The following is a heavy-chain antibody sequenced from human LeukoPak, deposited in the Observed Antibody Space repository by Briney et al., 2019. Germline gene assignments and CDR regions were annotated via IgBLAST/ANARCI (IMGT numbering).Heavy chain of an antibody. CDR2: IYGGGST. D-gene: IGHD1-26*01. CDR3: ARASGGSYLFDY. Sequence: GGSVRLSCAASGFTVSTNYMSWVRQAPGRGLEWVSVIYGGGSTYYADSVKGRFTISRDNSKNTLYLQMSSLRAEDTAVYYCARASGGSYLFDYWGQGTLVTVSS. J-gene: IGHJ4*02. V-gene: IGHV3-66*01. CDR1: GFTVSTNY.